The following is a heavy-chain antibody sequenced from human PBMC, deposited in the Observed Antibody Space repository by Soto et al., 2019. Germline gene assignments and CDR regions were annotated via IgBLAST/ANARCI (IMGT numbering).Heavy chain of an antibody. J-gene: IGHJ4*02. CDR2: ISTTSDVA. CDR1: GFVFSSYG. CDR3: AQDDVNDGKYYFDS. Sequence: GGSLRLSCAPAGFVFSSYGMNWVRQAPGKVLEWVSISTTSDVAKYADAVKGRFTISRDKSKNTLFLQMDSLRAEDTAIYYCAQDDVNDGKYYFDSWGQGTLVPVSS. V-gene: IGHV3-23*01.